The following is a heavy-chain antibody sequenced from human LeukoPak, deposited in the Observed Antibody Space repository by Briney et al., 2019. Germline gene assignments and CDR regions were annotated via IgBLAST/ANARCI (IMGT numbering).Heavy chain of an antibody. D-gene: IGHD3-3*01. Sequence: ASVKVSCKASGYTFTTYDINWVRQATGQGLEWMGWVNPNSGNTGYAQKFQGRVTMTRNTSISTAYMELSSLRSEDTAVYYCARYDFWSGCDYWGQGTLVTVSS. CDR2: VNPNSGNT. V-gene: IGHV1-8*01. CDR3: ARYDFWSGCDY. CDR1: GYTFTTYD. J-gene: IGHJ4*02.